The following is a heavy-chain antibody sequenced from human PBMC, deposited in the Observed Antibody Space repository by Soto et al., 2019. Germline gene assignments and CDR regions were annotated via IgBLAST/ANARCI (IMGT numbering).Heavy chain of an antibody. CDR3: ARVLSSGNSDPFDY. J-gene: IGHJ4*02. CDR1: GFIFDDYG. V-gene: IGHV3-20*04. Sequence: EVQLVESGGGVVRPGGSLRLSCAASGFIFDDYGMSWVRQGPGKGLEWVSGINWHGGSTVYADSVKGRFTISRDNAKNALYLQMNSLRAEDTALYYCARVLSSGNSDPFDYWGQGTLVTVSS. D-gene: IGHD3-22*01. CDR2: INWHGGST.